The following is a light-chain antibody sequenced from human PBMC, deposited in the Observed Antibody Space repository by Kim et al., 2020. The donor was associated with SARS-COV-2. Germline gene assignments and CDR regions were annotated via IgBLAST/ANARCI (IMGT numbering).Light chain of an antibody. CDR1: SLRSYY. V-gene: IGLV3-19*01. CDR2: GRN. J-gene: IGLJ2*01. Sequence: SSELTQDPAVSVALGQTVRITCQGDSLRSYYATWCQQKPRQAPLLVIFGRNNRPSGIPDRFSGSTSGNTASLTISGAQAEDEADFYCQSRDSVGNVVFGGGTKVTVL. CDR3: QSRDSVGNVV.